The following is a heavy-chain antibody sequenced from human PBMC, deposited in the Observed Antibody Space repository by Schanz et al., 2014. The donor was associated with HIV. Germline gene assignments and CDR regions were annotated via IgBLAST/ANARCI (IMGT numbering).Heavy chain of an antibody. CDR2: INPSGGST. D-gene: IGHD3-22*01. CDR1: GGTFSSYG. J-gene: IGHJ3*02. CDR3: ARETYYYDSSGPPLNAFDI. V-gene: IGHV1-69*01. Sequence: QMRLVQSGAEMKKPGSSVKVSCKASGGTFSSYGISWVRQAPGQGLEWMAVINPSGGSTAYAQKFQGRVTITADESTSTAYMELSSLRSEDTAVYYCARETYYYDSSGPPLNAFDIWGQGTMVTVSS.